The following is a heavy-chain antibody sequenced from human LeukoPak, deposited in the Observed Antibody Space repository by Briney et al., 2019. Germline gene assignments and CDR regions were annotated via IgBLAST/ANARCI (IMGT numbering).Heavy chain of an antibody. D-gene: IGHD6-13*01. V-gene: IGHV3-21*01. J-gene: IGHJ4*02. CDR1: GFTFSSYS. CDR2: ISSSSSYI. Sequence: PGGSLRLSCAASGFTFSSYSMNWVRQAPGKGLEWVSSISSSSSYIYYADSVKGRFTISRDNSKNTLYLQMNSLRAEDTAVYYCAPIRIAAAHFDYWGQGTLVTVSS. CDR3: APIRIAAAHFDY.